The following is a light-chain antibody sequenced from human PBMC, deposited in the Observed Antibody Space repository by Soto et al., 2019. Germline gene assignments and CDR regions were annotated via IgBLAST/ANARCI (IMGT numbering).Light chain of an antibody. Sequence: QSALTQPPSASRSPGQSFTISCTGTSSDIGAYNYVSWYQQYPGKAPKLIIYEVSQRPSGVPDRFSGSKSGNTASLTVSGLQLEDEADYYCSSFTGSDNPFGGGTKLTVL. CDR2: EVS. CDR1: SSDIGAYNY. J-gene: IGLJ2*01. V-gene: IGLV2-8*02. CDR3: SSFTGSDNP.